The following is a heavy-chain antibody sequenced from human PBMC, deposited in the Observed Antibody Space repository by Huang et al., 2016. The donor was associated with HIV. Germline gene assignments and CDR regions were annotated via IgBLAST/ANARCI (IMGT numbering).Heavy chain of an antibody. CDR1: GGSFTGNY. CDR3: ARQWTIVEWLLGLDV. CDR2: VNVSGAT. V-gene: IGHV4-34*02. D-gene: IGHD2-21*01. J-gene: IGHJ6*02. Sequence: QMQLQQRGAGLLKPSETLSLTCGVSGGSFTGNYLTWIRQAPGQGLEWIGEVNVSGATKHNPSLNGRFTISLDKANRELSLNLRSVPAADTAVYYWARQWTIVEWLLGLDVWGQGTTVIVSS.